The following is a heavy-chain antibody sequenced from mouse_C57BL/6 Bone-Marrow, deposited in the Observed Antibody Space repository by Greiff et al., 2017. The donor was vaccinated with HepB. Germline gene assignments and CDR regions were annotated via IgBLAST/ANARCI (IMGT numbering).Heavy chain of an antibody. Sequence: VQLQQPGAELVRPGSSVKLSCKASGYTFTSYWMDWVKQRPGQGLEWIGNIYPSDSETHYNQKFKDKATLTVDKSSSTAYMQLSSLTSEDSAVYYCARRGYGGDAMDYWGQGTSVTVSS. CDR3: ARRGYGGDAMDY. D-gene: IGHD2-2*01. CDR2: IYPSDSET. J-gene: IGHJ4*01. V-gene: IGHV1-61*01. CDR1: GYTFTSYW.